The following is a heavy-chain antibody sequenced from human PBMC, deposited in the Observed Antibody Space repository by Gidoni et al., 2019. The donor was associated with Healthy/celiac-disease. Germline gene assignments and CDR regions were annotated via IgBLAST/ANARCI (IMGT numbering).Heavy chain of an antibody. D-gene: IGHD5-12*01. J-gene: IGHJ6*02. CDR1: GGPFSSYS. CDR2: IIPILGIA. V-gene: IGHV1-69*04. Sequence: QVQLVQSGAAVKKPGSSVKVSCKASGGPFSSYSIRWVRQATGQGLEWMGRIIPILGIASYAPKFQGRVTITADKSTSTAYMELSSLRSEDTAVYYCARDWVPPDSGQLHYYYGMDVWGQGTTVTVSS. CDR3: ARDWVPPDSGQLHYYYGMDV.